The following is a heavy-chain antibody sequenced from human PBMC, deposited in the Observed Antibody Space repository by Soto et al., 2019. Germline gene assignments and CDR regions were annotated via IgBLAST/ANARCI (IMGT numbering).Heavy chain of an antibody. CDR1: VFTFSSYA. CDR2: ISGSGGST. V-gene: IGHV3-23*01. Sequence: PVGSLRLSCASSVFTFSSYAMSCVRHSPGKWLEWVSAISGSGGSTYYADSVKGRFTISRDNSKNTLYLQMNSLRAEDTAVYYCAKDLDLRWTEKFYGMDVWGQGTTVTVSS. D-gene: IGHD3-9*01. J-gene: IGHJ6*01. CDR3: AKDLDLRWTEKFYGMDV.